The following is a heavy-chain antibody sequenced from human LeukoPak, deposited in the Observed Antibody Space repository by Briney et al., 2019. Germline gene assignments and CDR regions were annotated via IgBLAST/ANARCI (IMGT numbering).Heavy chain of an antibody. V-gene: IGHV4-59*08. CDR2: IYGSGST. J-gene: IGHJ4*02. D-gene: IGHD6-19*01. CDR1: GDSLSSHF. Sequence: SETLSLTCTVSGDSLSSHFWSWIRQPPGKGLEWVGYIYGSGSTNYDPSLKSRVTISEDTPQKHFSLRRTSVTPAETAVYYCARNVGWYSHDSWGQGTLVTVSS. CDR3: ARNVGWYSHDS.